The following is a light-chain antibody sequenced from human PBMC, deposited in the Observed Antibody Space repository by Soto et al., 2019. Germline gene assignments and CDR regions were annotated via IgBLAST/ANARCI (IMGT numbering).Light chain of an antibody. CDR1: QSLSSN. J-gene: IGKJ3*01. CDR2: GAS. CDR3: QQYNGWTPL. V-gene: IGKV3-15*01. Sequence: ERVMTQSPATLSVSPGERATLSCRASQSLSSNLAWYQQKPGQAPRLLIYGASTMATGIPARFTGSGSGTEFTLTISSLQSEGVSVYSCQQYNGWTPLFGTGTNVDIK.